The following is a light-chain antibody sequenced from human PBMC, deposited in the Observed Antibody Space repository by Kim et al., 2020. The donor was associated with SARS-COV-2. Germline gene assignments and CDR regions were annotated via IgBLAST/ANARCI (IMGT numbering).Light chain of an antibody. V-gene: IGLV2-14*01. Sequence: QSALTQPASVSGSPGQSITISCTGTSSDVGAYDYVSWYQQHTGKAPKLMIYDVSNRPSGVSNRFSGSKSGNTASLTISGLQAADEAAYYCSSYTSSSTIAFGGGTQLTVL. CDR3: SSYTSSSTIA. J-gene: IGLJ2*01. CDR1: SSDVGAYDY. CDR2: DVS.